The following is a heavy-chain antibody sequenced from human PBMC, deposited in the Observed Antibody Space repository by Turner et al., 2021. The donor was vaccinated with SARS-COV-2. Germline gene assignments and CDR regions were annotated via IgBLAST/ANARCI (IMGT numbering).Heavy chain of an antibody. V-gene: IGHV1-69*01. CDR1: GGTFSSYA. CDR2: IIPIFGTA. Sequence: QVQLVQSGAEVKKPVSSVKVSCKASGGTFSSYAISWVRQAPGQGLEWMGVIIPIFGTANSAQKFQGRVTITADESTSTAYMELSSLRSEDMAVYYCAWYSGYDGGGHYFDYWGQGTLVTVSS. J-gene: IGHJ4*02. D-gene: IGHD5-12*01. CDR3: AWYSGYDGGGHYFDY.